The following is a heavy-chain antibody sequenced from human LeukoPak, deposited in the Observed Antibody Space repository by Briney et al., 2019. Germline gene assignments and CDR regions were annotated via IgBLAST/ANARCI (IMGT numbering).Heavy chain of an antibody. Sequence: GESLKISCKGSGYSFSNYWIAWVRQLPGKGLEWMGIIYPSDSDTTYSPSFQGQVTISADKSISTAYLQWSSLKASDTAMYYCARRRWADAFDIWGQGTMVTVSS. J-gene: IGHJ3*02. D-gene: IGHD4-23*01. V-gene: IGHV5-51*01. CDR3: ARRRWADAFDI. CDR2: IYPSDSDT. CDR1: GYSFSNYW.